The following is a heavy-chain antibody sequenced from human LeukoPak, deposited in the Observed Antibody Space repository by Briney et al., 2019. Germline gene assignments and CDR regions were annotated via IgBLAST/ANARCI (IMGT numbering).Heavy chain of an antibody. CDR3: ARHYDSSAYWYYFDY. Sequence: SETLSLTCTVSGGSISSYYWSCIRQPPGKGLEWIGYIYYSGSTNYNPSLKSRVTISVDTFKNQFSLKLSSVTAADTAVYYCARHYDSSAYWYYFDYWGQGTLVTVSS. D-gene: IGHD3-22*01. J-gene: IGHJ4*02. V-gene: IGHV4-59*08. CDR1: GGSISSYY. CDR2: IYYSGST.